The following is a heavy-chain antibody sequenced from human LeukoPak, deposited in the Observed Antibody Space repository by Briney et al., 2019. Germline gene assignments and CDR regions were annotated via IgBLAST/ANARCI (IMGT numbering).Heavy chain of an antibody. J-gene: IGHJ6*03. CDR1: GFTFDDYG. Sequence: GGSLRPSCAASGFTFDDYGMSWVRQAPGKGLEWVSGTNWNAGSTGYADSVKGRFTISRDNAKKSLYLQMNSLRAEDTALYYCARELTTGIGYYYMDVWGKGTTVTVSS. D-gene: IGHD2-21*02. V-gene: IGHV3-20*04. CDR3: ARELTTGIGYYYMDV. CDR2: TNWNAGST.